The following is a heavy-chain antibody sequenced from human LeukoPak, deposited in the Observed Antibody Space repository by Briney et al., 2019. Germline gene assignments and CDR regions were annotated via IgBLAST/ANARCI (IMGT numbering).Heavy chain of an antibody. D-gene: IGHD1-7*01. CDR3: ARAKPHKHSITGTTPWFDP. Sequence: GGSLRLSCAASGFTFSSYEMNWVRQAPGKGLEWVSYISSSGSTIYYADSVKGRFTISRDNAKNSLYLQMNSLRAEDTALYYCARAKPHKHSITGTTPWFDPWGQGTLVTVSS. CDR2: ISSSGSTI. V-gene: IGHV3-48*03. J-gene: IGHJ5*02. CDR1: GFTFSSYE.